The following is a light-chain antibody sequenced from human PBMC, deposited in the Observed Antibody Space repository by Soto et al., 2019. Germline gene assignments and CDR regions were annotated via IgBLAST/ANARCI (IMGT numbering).Light chain of an antibody. CDR2: GAS. V-gene: IGKV3-15*01. CDR3: QEYNTWPWT. CDR1: QSVNSN. J-gene: IGKJ1*01. Sequence: EIVVTQSPATLSVSPGERATLSCRASQSVNSNLAWYQQKLGQAPRVLIFGASTRATGIPAGFSGSGSGTEFSLTINSLQSEDFAVYYCQEYNTWPWTFGQGTKVDNK.